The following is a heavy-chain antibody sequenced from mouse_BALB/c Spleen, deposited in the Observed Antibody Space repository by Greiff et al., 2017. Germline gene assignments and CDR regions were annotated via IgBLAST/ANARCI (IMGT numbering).Heavy chain of an antibody. CDR3: ASGIYYGITWFAY. CDR1: GFNIKDTY. J-gene: IGHJ3*01. CDR2: IDPANGNT. Sequence: VQLQQSGAELVKPGASVKLSCTASGFNIKDTYMHWVKQRPEQGLEWIGRIDPANGNTKYDPKFQGKATITADTSSNTAYLQLSSLTSEDTAVYYCASGIYYGITWFAYWGQGTLVTVSA. D-gene: IGHD2-1*01. V-gene: IGHV14-3*02.